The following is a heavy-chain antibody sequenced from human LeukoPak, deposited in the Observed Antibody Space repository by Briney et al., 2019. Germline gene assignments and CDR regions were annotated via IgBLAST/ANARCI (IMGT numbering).Heavy chain of an antibody. CDR2: ISGSGGST. J-gene: IGHJ4*02. Sequence: GGSLRLSCAASGFTFSSYAMSWVRQAPGKGLEWVSAISGSGGSTYYADSVKGRFTISRDNSKNTLCLQMNSLRAEDTAVYYCARDKDYYDNSGDFDYWGQGTLVTVSS. CDR3: ARDKDYYDNSGDFDY. CDR1: GFTFSSYA. V-gene: IGHV3-23*01. D-gene: IGHD3-22*01.